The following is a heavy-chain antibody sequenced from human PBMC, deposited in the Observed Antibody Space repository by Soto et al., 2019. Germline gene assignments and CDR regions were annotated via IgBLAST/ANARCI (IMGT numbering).Heavy chain of an antibody. CDR1: GGSINDDTYY. Sequence: SETLSLTCAVSGGSINDDTYYWGWIRQPPGKGLEWIGSIYYGGTSSYNPSLKSRVTISLETSKNQFSLKLSSVTAADTAVYYCARSFDYYGSGSYGKANWFDPWGQGTLVTVSS. V-gene: IGHV4-39*07. CDR2: IYYGGTS. D-gene: IGHD3-10*01. CDR3: ARSFDYYGSGSYGKANWFDP. J-gene: IGHJ5*02.